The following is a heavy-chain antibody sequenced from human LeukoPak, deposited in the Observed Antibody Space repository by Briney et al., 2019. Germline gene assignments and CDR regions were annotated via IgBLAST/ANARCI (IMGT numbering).Heavy chain of an antibody. CDR3: AGDFGYSSGL. J-gene: IGHJ4*02. V-gene: IGHV3-48*04. Sequence: GGSLRLSSAASGFTFSSYIMNWVRQAPGKGLEWVPYISSSGTTIYYADSVKGRFTISRDNAKNSPYLQMDSLRAEDTAVYFCAGDFGYSSGLWGQGTLVTVSS. CDR2: ISSSGTTI. D-gene: IGHD6-19*01. CDR1: GFTFSSYI.